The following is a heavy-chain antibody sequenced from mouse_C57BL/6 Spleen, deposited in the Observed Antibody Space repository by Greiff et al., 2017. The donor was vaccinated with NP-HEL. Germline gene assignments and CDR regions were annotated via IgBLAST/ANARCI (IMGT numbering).Heavy chain of an antibody. CDR1: GFNIKDDY. J-gene: IGHJ1*03. CDR3: TTKTTVVAPGYFDV. D-gene: IGHD1-1*01. V-gene: IGHV14-4*01. CDR2: IDPENGDT. Sequence: VQLKESGAELVRPGASVKLSCTASGFNIKDDYMHWVKQRPEQGLEWIGWIDPENGDTEYASKFQGQATITADTSSNTAYLQLSSLTSEDTAVYYCTTKTTVVAPGYFDVWGTGTTVTVSS.